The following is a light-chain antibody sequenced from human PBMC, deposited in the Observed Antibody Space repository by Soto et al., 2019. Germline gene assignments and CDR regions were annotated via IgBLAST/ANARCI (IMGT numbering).Light chain of an antibody. CDR2: EVS. J-gene: IGLJ2*01. V-gene: IGLV2-8*01. CDR3: SSYAGTKTLV. CDR1: IGDIGSYYY. Sequence: QSALTQPPSASGSLGQSVTISCTGTIGDIGSYYYVSWYQQHPGKAPKLIIYEVSERPSGVPDRFSGSKSGNTASLTVSGLQAGDDADYYCSSYAGTKTLVFGGGTKLTVL.